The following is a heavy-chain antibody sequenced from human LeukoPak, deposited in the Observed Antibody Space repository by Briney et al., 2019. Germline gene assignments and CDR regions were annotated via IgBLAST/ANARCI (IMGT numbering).Heavy chain of an antibody. CDR3: AKEPYYYDSSGYRRHFDY. J-gene: IGHJ4*02. Sequence: PGGSLTLSCAASGFTFSSYAMSWVRQAPGQGLEWVSAISGSGGSTYYADSVKGRFTISRDNSKNTLYLQMNSLRAEDTAVYYCAKEPYYYDSSGYRRHFDYWGQGTLVTVSS. CDR2: ISGSGGST. D-gene: IGHD3-22*01. V-gene: IGHV3-23*01. CDR1: GFTFSSYA.